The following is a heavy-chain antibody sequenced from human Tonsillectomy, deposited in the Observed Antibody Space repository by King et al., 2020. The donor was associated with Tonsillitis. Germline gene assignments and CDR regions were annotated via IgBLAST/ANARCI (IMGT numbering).Heavy chain of an antibody. Sequence: VQLVESGAEVKKPGESLRISCKGSGYSFTSYWISWVRQMPGKGLEWMGRIDPSDSYTNYSPSFQGHVTISAAKSISTAYLQWSSLKASDTAMYYCARGATPREAHFDYWGQGTLVTVSS. V-gene: IGHV5-10-1*03. CDR2: IDPSDSYT. J-gene: IGHJ4*02. D-gene: IGHD5-12*01. CDR3: ARGATPREAHFDY. CDR1: GYSFTSYW.